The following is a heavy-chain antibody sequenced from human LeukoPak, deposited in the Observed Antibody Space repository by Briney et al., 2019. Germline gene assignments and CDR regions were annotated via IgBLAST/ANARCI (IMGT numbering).Heavy chain of an antibody. J-gene: IGHJ4*02. CDR3: AKCGNSGCHLIDY. D-gene: IGHD5-12*01. CDR1: GFTFTTNA. CDR2: ISGRTGAT. V-gene: IGHV3-23*01. Sequence: VGSLRLSCAASGFTFTTNAMSWVRQAPGKGLEWVSAISGRTGATYYADSEKGRFTISRDNSKSTLYLQMDSLRAEDTAVYYCAKCGNSGCHLIDYWGQGTLVTVSS.